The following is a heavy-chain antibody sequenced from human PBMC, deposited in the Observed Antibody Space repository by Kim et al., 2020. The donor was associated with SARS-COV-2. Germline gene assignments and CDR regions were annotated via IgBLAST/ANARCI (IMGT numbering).Heavy chain of an antibody. CDR3: ARVTVDGVYCSSTSCYTGDAFYT. CDR2: INHSGST. J-gene: IGHJ3*02. D-gene: IGHD2-2*02. Sequence: SETLSLTCAVYGGSFSGYYWSWIRQPPGKGLEWIGEINHSGSTNYNPSLKSRVTISVDTSKNQFSLKLSSVTAADTAVYYCARVTVDGVYCSSTSCYTGDAFYTWGQGTMVTASS. V-gene: IGHV4-34*01. CDR1: GGSFSGYY.